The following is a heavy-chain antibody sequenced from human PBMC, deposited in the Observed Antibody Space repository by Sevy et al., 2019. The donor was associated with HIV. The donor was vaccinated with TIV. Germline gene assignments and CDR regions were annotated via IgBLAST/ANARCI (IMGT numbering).Heavy chain of an antibody. J-gene: IGHJ4*02. V-gene: IGHV1-2*02. CDR3: ARHGGSYSWVDY. CDR1: GYTFTGYY. Sequence: ASVKVSCKASGYTFTGYYMHWVRQAPGQGLEWMGWINPNSGGTNYAQKFQGRVTMTRETSISTAYMELSRLRSDDTAVYYCARHGGSYSWVDYWGQGTLVTVSS. D-gene: IGHD1-26*01. CDR2: INPNSGGT.